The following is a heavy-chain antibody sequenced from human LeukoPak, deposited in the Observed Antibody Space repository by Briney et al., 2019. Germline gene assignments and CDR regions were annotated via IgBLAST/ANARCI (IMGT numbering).Heavy chain of an antibody. J-gene: IGHJ3*02. Sequence: GASVKVSCKASGYNFRNYGIGWVRQAPRQGLEWMGWITAGNGNTDYAQKVQGRVTVTTDTSTSTAYMELRSLRSDDTAVYFCARGSARGYSYGYNAFDIWGQGTMVTVSS. CDR2: ITAGNGNT. V-gene: IGHV1-18*01. CDR3: ARGSARGYSYGYNAFDI. D-gene: IGHD5-18*01. CDR1: GYNFRNYG.